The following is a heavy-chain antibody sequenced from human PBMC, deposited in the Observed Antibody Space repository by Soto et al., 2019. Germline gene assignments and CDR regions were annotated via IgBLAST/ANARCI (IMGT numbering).Heavy chain of an antibody. Sequence: SETLSLTCTVSGGSISSYYWSWIRQPPGKGLEWIGYIYYSGSTNYNPSLKSRVTISVDTSKNQFSLKLSSVTAADTAVYYCARTYSSGWYGGDYYFDYWGQGTLVPVSS. D-gene: IGHD6-19*01. V-gene: IGHV4-59*01. CDR3: ARTYSSGWYGGDYYFDY. CDR2: IYYSGST. CDR1: GGSISSYY. J-gene: IGHJ4*02.